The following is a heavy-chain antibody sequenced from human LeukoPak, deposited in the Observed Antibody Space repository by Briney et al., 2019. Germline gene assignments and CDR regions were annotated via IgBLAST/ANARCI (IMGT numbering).Heavy chain of an antibody. CDR1: GGSISSTNW. V-gene: IGHV4-4*02. D-gene: IGHD3-22*01. CDR2: IYHSGSA. Sequence: PSETLSLTCAVSGGSISSTNWWSWVRQPPGKGLEWIGEIYHSGSANYNPSLKSRVTISVDKSKNQFSLKLSSVTAADTAVYYCARAYYYDSSGLDAFDIWGQGTMVTVSS. CDR3: ARAYYYDSSGLDAFDI. J-gene: IGHJ3*02.